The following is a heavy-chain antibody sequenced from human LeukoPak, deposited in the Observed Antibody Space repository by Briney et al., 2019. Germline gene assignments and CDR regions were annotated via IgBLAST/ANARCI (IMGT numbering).Heavy chain of an antibody. Sequence: ASVKVSCQASGYTFTSYGISWVRQTPGQGLEWMGWISAYNGNTNYAQKLQGRVTMTTDTSTSTAYMELRSLRSDDTAVYYCARDRGGYCSGGSCFGPYYFDYWGQGTLVTVSS. D-gene: IGHD2-15*01. V-gene: IGHV1-18*01. J-gene: IGHJ4*02. CDR1: GYTFTSYG. CDR2: ISAYNGNT. CDR3: ARDRGGYCSGGSCFGPYYFDY.